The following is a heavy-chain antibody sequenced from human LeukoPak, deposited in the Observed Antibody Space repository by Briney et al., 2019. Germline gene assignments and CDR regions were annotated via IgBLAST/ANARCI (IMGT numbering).Heavy chain of an antibody. CDR2: IWYDGSNK. V-gene: IGHV3-33*06. D-gene: IGHD5-18*01. CDR1: GFTFSSYG. Sequence: PGGSLRLSCAASGFTFSSYGMHWVRQAPGKGLEWVAVIWYDGSNKYYADSVKGRFTISRDNSKNTLYLQMNSLRAEDTAVYYRAKDKDVGYSYGFDYWGQGTLVTVSS. CDR3: AKDKDVGYSYGFDY. J-gene: IGHJ4*02.